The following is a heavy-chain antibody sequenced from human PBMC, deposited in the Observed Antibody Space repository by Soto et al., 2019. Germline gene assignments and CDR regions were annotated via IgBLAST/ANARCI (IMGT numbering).Heavy chain of an antibody. CDR1: GGSISSGGYY. Sequence: QVQLQESGPGLVKPSQTLSLTCTVSGGSISSGGYYWSWIRQHPGKGLEWIWYIYYSGSTYYNPSLRSRVTISVETSKNPFSLKLSSVTAADTAVYYCAGIYSGSPGGTLRYWGQGTLVNVSS. J-gene: IGHJ4*02. V-gene: IGHV4-31*03. CDR3: AGIYSGSPGGTLRY. CDR2: IYYSGST. D-gene: IGHD1-26*01.